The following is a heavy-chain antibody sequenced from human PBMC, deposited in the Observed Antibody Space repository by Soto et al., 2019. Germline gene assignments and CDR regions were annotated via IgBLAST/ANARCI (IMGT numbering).Heavy chain of an antibody. CDR2: IKQDGSEK. J-gene: IGHJ3*02. CDR3: ARDGRTRGRYAFDI. CDR1: GFTFSSYW. V-gene: IGHV3-7*04. Sequence: PGGSLRLSCAASGFTFSSYWMSWVRQAPWKGLEWVANIKQDGSEKYYVDSVKGRFTISRDNAKNSLYLQMNSLRAEDTAVYYCARDGRTRGRYAFDIWGQGTMVTV.